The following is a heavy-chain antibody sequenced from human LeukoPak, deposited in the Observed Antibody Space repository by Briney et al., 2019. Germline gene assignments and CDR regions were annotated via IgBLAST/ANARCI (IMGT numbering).Heavy chain of an antibody. Sequence: ASVKVSCKASGYTFTGYYMHWVRQAPGQGLEWMGWINPNSGGTNYAQKFQGRVTMTRDTSISTAYMELSRLRSDDTAVYYCVSPFNDRRAYGMDVWGQGTTVTASS. CDR3: VSPFNDRRAYGMDV. CDR2: INPNSGGT. CDR1: GYTFTGYY. D-gene: IGHD1-1*01. V-gene: IGHV1-2*02. J-gene: IGHJ6*02.